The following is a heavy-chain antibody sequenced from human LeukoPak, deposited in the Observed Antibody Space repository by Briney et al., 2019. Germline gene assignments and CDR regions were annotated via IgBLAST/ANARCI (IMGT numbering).Heavy chain of an antibody. CDR3: ARDRDYDFWSGYPFDY. CDR1: GYTFTSYY. J-gene: IGHJ4*02. V-gene: IGHV1-46*01. Sequence: GASVKVSCKASGYTFTSYYMHWVRQAPGQGLEWMGIINPSGGSTSYAQKFQGRVTMTRDTSTSTVYMELSSLRSEDTAVYYCARDRDYDFWSGYPFDYWGQGTLVTVSS. CDR2: INPSGGST. D-gene: IGHD3-3*01.